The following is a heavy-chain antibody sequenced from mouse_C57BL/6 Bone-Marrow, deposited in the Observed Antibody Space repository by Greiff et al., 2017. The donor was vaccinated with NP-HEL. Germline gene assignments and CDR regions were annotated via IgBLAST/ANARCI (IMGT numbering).Heavy chain of an antibody. V-gene: IGHV14-4*01. Sequence: EVQRVESGAELVRPGASVKLSCTVSGFNIKDDYMHWVKQRPEQGLEWIGWIYPENGDTEYASKFQGKATITADTSSNTAYLQLSILTSEDTAVYYCTTAGSSPYAMDYWGQGTSVTVSS. CDR3: TTAGSSPYAMDY. D-gene: IGHD1-1*01. CDR2: IYPENGDT. CDR1: GFNIKDDY. J-gene: IGHJ4*01.